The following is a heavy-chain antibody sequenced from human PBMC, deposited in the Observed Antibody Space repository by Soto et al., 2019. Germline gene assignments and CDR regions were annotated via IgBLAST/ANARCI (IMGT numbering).Heavy chain of an antibody. D-gene: IGHD3-3*01. CDR2: ISAYNGYT. CDR3: ARDLVDFWSGYSHY. CDR1: GYTFTYYG. Sequence: QVQLVQSGAEVKKPGASVKVSCKASGYTFTYYGISWVRQAPGQGLEWMGWISAYNGYTYYAQKLQGRVTMTTDTSTSTAYMEPRSLRSDDTAVYYCARDLVDFWSGYSHYWGQGTLVTVSS. V-gene: IGHV1-18*04. J-gene: IGHJ4*02.